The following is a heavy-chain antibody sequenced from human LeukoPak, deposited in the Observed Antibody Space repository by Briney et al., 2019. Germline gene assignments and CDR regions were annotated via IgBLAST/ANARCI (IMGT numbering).Heavy chain of an antibody. J-gene: IGHJ6*02. Sequence: GGSLRLSCAVSGFTFRSYSMNWVRQAPGKGLEWVSYISSSSSTIYYADSVKGRFTISGDNAKNSLYLQMNSLRDEDTAVYYCARDRYCSSTSCYLYNYYGMDVWGQGTTVTVSS. CDR1: GFTFRSYS. CDR2: ISSSSSTI. CDR3: ARDRYCSSTSCYLYNYYGMDV. D-gene: IGHD2-2*01. V-gene: IGHV3-48*02.